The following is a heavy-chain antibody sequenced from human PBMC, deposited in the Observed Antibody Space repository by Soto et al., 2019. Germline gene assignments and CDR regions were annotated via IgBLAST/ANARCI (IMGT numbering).Heavy chain of an antibody. CDR3: ARDKSGPADY. J-gene: IGHJ4*02. CDR2: IDDGSTT. Sequence: GGSLRLSCAASGFTFSNYLMHWVRQSPGKGLVWVSLIDDGSTTRYADSVRGRFTISRDNAKNTVYLQINSLTPEDTAVYYCARDKSGPADYWGQGTLVTVSS. CDR1: GFTFSNYL. V-gene: IGHV3-74*01. D-gene: IGHD3-3*01.